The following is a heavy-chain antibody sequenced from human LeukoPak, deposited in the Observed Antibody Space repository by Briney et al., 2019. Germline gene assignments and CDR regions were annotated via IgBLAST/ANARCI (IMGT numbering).Heavy chain of an antibody. Sequence: SETLSLTCTVSGGSISSSSYYWGWIRHPPGKGLEWLGSIYYSGSTYYNPSLKSRVTISVDTSKNQFSLKLSCVTAADTAVYYCARRRMVRGVILYDYWGQGTLVTVSS. CDR3: ARRRMVRGVILYDY. J-gene: IGHJ4*02. CDR1: GGSISSSSYY. D-gene: IGHD3-10*01. V-gene: IGHV4-39*01. CDR2: IYYSGST.